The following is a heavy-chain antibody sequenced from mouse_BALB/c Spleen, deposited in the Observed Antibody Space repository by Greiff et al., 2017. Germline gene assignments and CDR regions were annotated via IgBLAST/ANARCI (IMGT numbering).Heavy chain of an antibody. CDR2: IDPANGNT. CDR1: GFNIKDTY. CDR3: ARWLIRGNWYVDV. Sequence: VQLQQSGAELVKPGASVKLSCTASGFNIKDTYMHWVKQRPEQGLEWIGRIDPANGNTKYDPKFQGKATIPADTSSNTAYLQLSSLTSEDTAVYYCARWLIRGNWYVDVWGAGTTVTVSS. D-gene: IGHD2-3*01. J-gene: IGHJ1*01. V-gene: IGHV14-3*02.